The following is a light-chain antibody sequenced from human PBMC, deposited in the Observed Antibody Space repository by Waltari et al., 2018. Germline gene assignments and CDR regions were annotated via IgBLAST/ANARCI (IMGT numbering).Light chain of an antibody. V-gene: IGLV1-44*01. Sequence: QSVLTQPPSASGTPRQRVTISCSGSNSNIGRNTVNWYQQLPGTAPTLLVYKNFPRPSWVPDRFSGSKSGTSASLAILGVRPEDEADYYCATWDDTLNGPVFGGGTKLTVL. CDR3: ATWDDTLNGPV. CDR2: KNF. CDR1: NSNIGRNT. J-gene: IGLJ2*01.